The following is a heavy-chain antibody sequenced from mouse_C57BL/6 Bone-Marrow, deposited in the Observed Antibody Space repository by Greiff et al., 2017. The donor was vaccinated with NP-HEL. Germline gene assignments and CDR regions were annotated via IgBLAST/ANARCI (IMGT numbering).Heavy chain of an antibody. CDR3: ARERYYGSSAWFAY. CDR2: IDPSDSYT. J-gene: IGHJ3*01. D-gene: IGHD1-1*01. V-gene: IGHV1-69*01. Sequence: QVQLQQPGAELVMPGASVKLSCKASGYTFTSYWMHWVKQRPGQGLEWIGEIDPSDSYTNYNQKFKGKATLTVDKSSSTAYMQLSSLTSEDSAVYYCARERYYGSSAWFAYWGQGTLVTVSA. CDR1: GYTFTSYW.